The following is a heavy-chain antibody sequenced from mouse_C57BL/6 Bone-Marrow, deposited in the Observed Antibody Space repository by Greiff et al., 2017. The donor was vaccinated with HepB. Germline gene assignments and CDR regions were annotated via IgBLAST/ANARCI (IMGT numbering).Heavy chain of an antibody. D-gene: IGHD2-3*01. CDR2: IDPENGDT. J-gene: IGHJ3*01. CDR1: GFNINDDY. CDR3: TTRWPPFAY. V-gene: IGHV14-4*01. Sequence: EVQVVESGAELVRPGASVKLSCTASGFNINDDYMHRVKQRPEQGLEWIGWIDPENGDTEYASKFQGKATITADTSSNTAYLQLSSLTSEDTAVYYCTTRWPPFAYWGQGTLVTVSA.